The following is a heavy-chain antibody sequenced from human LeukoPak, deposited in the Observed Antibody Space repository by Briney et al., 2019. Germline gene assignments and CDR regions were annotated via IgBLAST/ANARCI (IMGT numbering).Heavy chain of an antibody. CDR3: ARGSCSASSCSQDY. CDR1: GFSFGSYS. Sequence: TGGSLRLSCAASGFSFGSYSMNWVRQAPGKGLEWVSYISGSGGTIYYADSVKGRFTISRDNAKNSLYLQMASLRAEDTAIYYCARGSCSASSCSQDYWGQGTLVTVSS. V-gene: IGHV3-48*04. D-gene: IGHD2-2*01. CDR2: ISGSGGTI. J-gene: IGHJ4*02.